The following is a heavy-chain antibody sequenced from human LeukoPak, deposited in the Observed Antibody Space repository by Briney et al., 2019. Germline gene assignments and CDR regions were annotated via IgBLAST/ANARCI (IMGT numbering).Heavy chain of an antibody. Sequence: GGSLRLSCAASGFTFSSYAMSWVRQAPGKGLEWVSAISGSGGSTYYADSVKGRFTISRDNSKNTLYLQMNSLRAEDTAVYYCAKSLLSGGTVTTGYFDYWGQGTLVTVSS. V-gene: IGHV3-23*01. D-gene: IGHD4-17*01. J-gene: IGHJ4*02. CDR1: GFTFSSYA. CDR3: AKSLLSGGTVTTGYFDY. CDR2: ISGSGGST.